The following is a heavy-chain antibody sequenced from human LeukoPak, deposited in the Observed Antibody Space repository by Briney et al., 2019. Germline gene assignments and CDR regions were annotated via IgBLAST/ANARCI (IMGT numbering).Heavy chain of an antibody. J-gene: IGHJ6*03. CDR1: GFTFNNYG. CDR2: IRYNGNNQ. V-gene: IGHV3-30*02. D-gene: IGHD3-16*01. CDR3: ARGDYYYYMDV. Sequence: GGSLRLSCAASGFTFNNYGMHWVRQAPGKGLEWVAFIRYNGNNQYYADSVKGRFTISRDNSKNTLYLQMNSLKGDDTAVYYCARGDYYYYMDVWGKGTTVTVSS.